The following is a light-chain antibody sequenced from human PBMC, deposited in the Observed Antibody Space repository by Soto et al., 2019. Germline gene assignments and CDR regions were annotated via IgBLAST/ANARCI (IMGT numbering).Light chain of an antibody. CDR2: GAS. CDR3: QQYGSSPKT. V-gene: IGKV3-20*01. Sequence: EIVLTQSPGTLSLSPGERATLSCRASQSVSSSYLAWYQQKPGQAPRLLIYGASSRATGIPDRFSGSGSGTDFTLTISRLEPEDVAVYYCQQYGSSPKTFGPGTKMDIK. J-gene: IGKJ3*01. CDR1: QSVSSSY.